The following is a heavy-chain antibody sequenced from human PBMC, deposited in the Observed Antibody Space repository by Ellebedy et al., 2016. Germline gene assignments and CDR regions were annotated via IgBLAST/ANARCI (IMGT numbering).Heavy chain of an antibody. CDR3: ARDPVVSSGWEFDY. J-gene: IGHJ4*02. D-gene: IGHD6-19*01. V-gene: IGHV3-74*01. Sequence: GGSLRLXCAASGLTFSNYWMHWVRQAPGKGLVWVSRINSDGSSTSYADSVKGRFTISRDNAKNTLYLQMNSLRAEDTAVYYCARDPVVSSGWEFDYWGQGTVVTVSS. CDR1: GLTFSNYW. CDR2: INSDGSST.